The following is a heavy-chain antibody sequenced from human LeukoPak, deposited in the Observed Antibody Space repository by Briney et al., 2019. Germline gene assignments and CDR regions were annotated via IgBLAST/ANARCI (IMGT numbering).Heavy chain of an antibody. V-gene: IGHV3-7*01. Sequence: HSGGSLRLSCVASGFIFSDFWMSWVRQAPGKGLEWVANIKQDGSEEYYVDSVKGRFTISRDNAKNSLYLQMNNLRVEDTAVYFCARGQRLGSWGQGTLVIVSS. CDR2: IKQDGSEE. CDR1: GFIFSDFW. J-gene: IGHJ4*02. CDR3: ARGQRLGS. D-gene: IGHD3-9*01.